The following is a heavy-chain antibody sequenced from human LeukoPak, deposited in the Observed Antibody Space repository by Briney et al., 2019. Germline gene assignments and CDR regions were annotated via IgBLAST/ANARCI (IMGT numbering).Heavy chain of an antibody. Sequence: PSETLSLTCAVSGYSISSGYYWGWIRQPPGKGLEWIASIYHGGSAFYNPSLKSRVTISIDTSKSHFSLKLNSVTAADTAVYYCARDDIWSGYYYFDYWGQGTLVTVSS. CDR3: ARDDIWSGYYYFDY. CDR2: IYHGGSA. V-gene: IGHV4-38-2*02. CDR1: GYSISSGYY. J-gene: IGHJ4*02. D-gene: IGHD3-3*01.